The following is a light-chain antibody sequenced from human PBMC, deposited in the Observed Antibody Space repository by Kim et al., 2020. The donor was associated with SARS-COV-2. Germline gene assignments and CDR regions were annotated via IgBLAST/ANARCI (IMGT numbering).Light chain of an antibody. CDR2: FDA. J-gene: IGLJ3*02. Sequence: VAPGETARRTCGGDNIGNRHVHWYQQKPGQAPVLVIYFDADRPAGISERFSGSNSGSTATLTISRAEAGDEADYYCQVWDTTTRRVFGAGTQLTVL. V-gene: IGLV3-21*04. CDR3: QVWDTTTRRV. CDR1: NIGNRH.